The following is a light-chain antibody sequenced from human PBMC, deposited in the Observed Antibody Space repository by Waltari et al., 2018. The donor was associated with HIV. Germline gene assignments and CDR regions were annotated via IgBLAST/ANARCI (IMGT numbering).Light chain of an antibody. V-gene: IGLV1-44*01. CDR3: AAWDGSLLGVL. Sequence: QSVLTQPPSASGTPGQRLHIACSRSNSTIGSNTVNWYKQVPGTAPKLLIYNNYERPSGVPDRFSGSKSGSSASLAISGLQSEDDGDYYCAAWDGSLLGVLFGGGTKLTVL. J-gene: IGLJ2*01. CDR1: NSTIGSNT. CDR2: NNY.